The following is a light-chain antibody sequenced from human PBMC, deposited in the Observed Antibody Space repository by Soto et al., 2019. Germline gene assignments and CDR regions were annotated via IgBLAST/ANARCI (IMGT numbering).Light chain of an antibody. CDR1: QGISSY. CDR2: AAS. V-gene: IGKV1-9*01. CDR3: LKPNYYPLT. Sequence: DIQLTQSPSFLSASVGDRVTITCRASQGISSYLAWYQQKPGRAPNLLIYAASTLQAGVPSRFSGSGSGTEFTLTISSLQPEEIATYNCLKPNYYPLTFGGGTKVEIK. J-gene: IGKJ4*01.